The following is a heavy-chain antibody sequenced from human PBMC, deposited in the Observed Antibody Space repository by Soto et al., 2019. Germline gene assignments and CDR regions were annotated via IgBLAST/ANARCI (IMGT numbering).Heavy chain of an antibody. CDR1: EFTFSSYE. CDR2: ISSSGLTT. CDR3: ARGMIEVPHSTDY. J-gene: IGHJ4*02. D-gene: IGHD3-22*01. Sequence: EVQLVESGGGLVQPGGSLRLSCAASEFTFSSYEMNWVRQAPGKGLEWLSYISSSGLTTYYADSVKGRFTVSRDNAKNSLFLQMSSLRADDTAVYYCARGMIEVPHSTDYWGQGPLVTVSS. V-gene: IGHV3-48*03.